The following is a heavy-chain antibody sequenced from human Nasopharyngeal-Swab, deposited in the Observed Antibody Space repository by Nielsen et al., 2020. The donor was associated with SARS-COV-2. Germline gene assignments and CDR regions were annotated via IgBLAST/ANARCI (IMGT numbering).Heavy chain of an antibody. Sequence: ASVKVSCKASGYTFTNYGISWVRQAPGQGLEWMGWINAYNGNTNYAQKLQGRVTMTTDKSTSTVYMELRSLRSDDTAVYYCARIFRSTTLDYWGRGTLVTVSS. CDR2: INAYNGNT. J-gene: IGHJ4*02. CDR3: ARIFRSTTLDY. CDR1: GYTFTNYG. D-gene: IGHD2-2*01. V-gene: IGHV1-18*01.